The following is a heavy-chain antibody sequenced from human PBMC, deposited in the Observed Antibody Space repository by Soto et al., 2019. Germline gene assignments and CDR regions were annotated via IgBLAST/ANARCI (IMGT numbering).Heavy chain of an antibody. CDR1: GGSISSGDYY. J-gene: IGHJ4*02. CDR2: IYYSGST. V-gene: IGHV4-30-4*01. CDR3: ASDPGTWGRGGH. Sequence: SETLSLTCTVSGGSISSGDYYWSWIRQPPGKGLEWIGYIYYSGSTYYNPSLKSRVTISVDTSKNQFSLKLSSVTAADTAVYYCASDPGTWGRGGHWGQGTLVTVSS. D-gene: IGHD6-13*01.